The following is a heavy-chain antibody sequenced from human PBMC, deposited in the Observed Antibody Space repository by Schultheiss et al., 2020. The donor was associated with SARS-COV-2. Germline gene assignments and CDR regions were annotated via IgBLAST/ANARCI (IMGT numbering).Heavy chain of an antibody. J-gene: IGHJ6*02. CDR3: ARQRVGIAAAGYYFYYGMDV. CDR1: GGSISSGYY. D-gene: IGHD6-13*01. CDR2: KFHTGTT. V-gene: IGHV4-38-2*02. Sequence: SETLSLTCTVSGGSISSGYYWGWIRQAPETGLEWIGIKFHTGTTHYNPSLKNRVTISIDTSKNQFSLRLTSVTAADTALYYCARQRVGIAAAGYYFYYGMDVWGQGTTVTVSS.